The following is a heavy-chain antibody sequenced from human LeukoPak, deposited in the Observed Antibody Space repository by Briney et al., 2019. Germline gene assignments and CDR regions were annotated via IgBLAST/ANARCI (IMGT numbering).Heavy chain of an antibody. CDR2: INPNGGGT. Sequence: VASVKVSCKASGGTFSSYAISWVRQAPGQGLEWVGMINPNGGGTSSAQKFQGRVTMTRDTSTSTVYMDLSSLRSEDTAIYYCARRGGCISASCNLDYWGQGTLVTVSS. CDR3: ARRGGCISASCNLDY. D-gene: IGHD2-2*01. J-gene: IGHJ4*02. CDR1: GGTFSSYA. V-gene: IGHV1-46*03.